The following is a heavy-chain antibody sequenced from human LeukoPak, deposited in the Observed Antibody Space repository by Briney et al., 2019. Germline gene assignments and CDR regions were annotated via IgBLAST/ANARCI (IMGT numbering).Heavy chain of an antibody. J-gene: IGHJ4*02. CDR2: IYSGGST. CDR3: ARVGMGYFDY. CDR1: GFTVSSNS. Sequence: GGSLRLSCAASGFTVSSNSMSWVRQAPGKGLGWVAVIYSGGSTYYADSVKGRFTISRDNSKNTLYLQMNSLRAGDTAVYYCARVGMGYFDYWGQGTLVTVSS. V-gene: IGHV3-66*01. D-gene: IGHD3-10*01.